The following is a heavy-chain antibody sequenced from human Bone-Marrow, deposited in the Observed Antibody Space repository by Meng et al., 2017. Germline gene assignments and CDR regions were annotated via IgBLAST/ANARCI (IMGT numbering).Heavy chain of an antibody. Sequence: QVQLQESGPGLVKPSQTLSLTCTVSGGSISSGDYYWSWIRQPPGKGLEWIRYIYYTGTTYYNPSLKSRLTISVDTSKNQFSLNLTSVTAADTAVYYCARDTDFWSASNWFDPWGPGTLVTVSS. CDR3: ARDTDFWSASNWFDP. D-gene: IGHD3-3*01. J-gene: IGHJ5*02. V-gene: IGHV4-30-4*08. CDR2: IYYTGTT. CDR1: GGSISSGDYY.